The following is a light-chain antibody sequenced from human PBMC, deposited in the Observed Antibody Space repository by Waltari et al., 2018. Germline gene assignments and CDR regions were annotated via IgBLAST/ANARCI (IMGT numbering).Light chain of an antibody. CDR2: HTA. CDR3: QHYVRLPAT. Sequence: EIMLTQSPGTVSLSPGDRATLSCKASQSIVKYLAWYQQKPGQGPSLLLDHTAISATGIPDRFRCSRSETDFSLTISRLGPEDFSVYYCQHYVRLPATFGQGTNVEIK. CDR1: QSIVKY. V-gene: IGKV3-20*01. J-gene: IGKJ1*01.